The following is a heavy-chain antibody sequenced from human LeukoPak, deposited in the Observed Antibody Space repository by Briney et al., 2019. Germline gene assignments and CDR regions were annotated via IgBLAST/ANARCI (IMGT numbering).Heavy chain of an antibody. D-gene: IGHD6-13*01. J-gene: IGHJ4*02. CDR3: ARLGGGSSWSNFDS. V-gene: IGHV1-2*02. Sequence: ASVTVSCKASGYTFIDNYFHWVRQAPGQGLEWVGWIHPKTGRTHYAQNFQARVTMTGDTSISTAYMELSSLRSDDTAVYYCARLGGGSSWSNFDSWGQGTLVTVSS. CDR2: IHPKTGRT. CDR1: GYTFIDNY.